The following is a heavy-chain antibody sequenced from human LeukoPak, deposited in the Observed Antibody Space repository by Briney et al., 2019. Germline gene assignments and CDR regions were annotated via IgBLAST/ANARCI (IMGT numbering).Heavy chain of an antibody. D-gene: IGHD3-10*01. J-gene: IGHJ4*02. CDR2: INHSGST. CDR1: GGSFSGYY. CDR3: ARTKVRGRFDY. Sequence: AETLSLTCAVYGGSFSGYYWSWIRQPPGKGLEWIGEINHSGSTNYNPSLKSRVTISVETSKNQFSLKMSSVTAADTAVYYCARTKVRGRFDYWGQGTLVTVSS. V-gene: IGHV4-34*01.